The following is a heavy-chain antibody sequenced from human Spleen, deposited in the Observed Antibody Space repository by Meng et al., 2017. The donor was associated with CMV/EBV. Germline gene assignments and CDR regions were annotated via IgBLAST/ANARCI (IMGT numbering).Heavy chain of an antibody. CDR1: GGSMSRSNL. CDR3: ARIERRRILKYCGSDCSTTDY. D-gene: IGHD2-21*02. J-gene: IGHJ4*02. V-gene: IGHV4-4*02. CDR2: IYQSGST. Sequence: QVQLQESGPGLVKPSGTLSHTCAVSGGSMSRSNLLPWVRQVPGKGVEWSGEIYQSGSTNYNPSIKSRVNISVDKFKNQFSLKLGSVTAADTAVYYCARIERRRILKYCGSDCSTTDYWGQGTLVTVSS.